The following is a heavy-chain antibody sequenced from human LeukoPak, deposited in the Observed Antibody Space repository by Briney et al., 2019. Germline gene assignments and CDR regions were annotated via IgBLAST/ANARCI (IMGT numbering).Heavy chain of an antibody. CDR1: GGSISSYY. J-gene: IGHJ4*02. V-gene: IGHV4-59*01. CDR2: IYYSGST. D-gene: IGHD5-12*01. CDR3: ARERDLGGYDHFDY. Sequence: SETLSFTCTVSGGSISSYYWSWIRQPPGKGLEWIGYIYYSGSTNYNPSLKSRVTISVDTSKNQFSLKLSSVTAADTAVYYCARERDLGGYDHFDYWGQGTLVTVSS.